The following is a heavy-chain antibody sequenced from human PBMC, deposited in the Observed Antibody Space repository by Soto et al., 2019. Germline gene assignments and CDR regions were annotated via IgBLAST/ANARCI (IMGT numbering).Heavy chain of an antibody. Sequence: EVQLLESGGGLVQPGGSLRLSCAASGFTFSSYAMSWVRQAPGKGLEWVSAISGSGGSTYYADSVKGRFTISRDNPKNTLYLQMNSLRAEDTAVYYCAKALELGYCSGGSCYPVDYWGQGTLVTVSS. CDR2: ISGSGGST. D-gene: IGHD2-15*01. CDR1: GFTFSSYA. J-gene: IGHJ4*02. V-gene: IGHV3-23*01. CDR3: AKALELGYCSGGSCYPVDY.